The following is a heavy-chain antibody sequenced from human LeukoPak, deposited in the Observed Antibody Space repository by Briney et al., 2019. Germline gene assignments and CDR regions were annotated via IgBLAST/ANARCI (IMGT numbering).Heavy chain of an antibody. J-gene: IGHJ4*02. CDR3: AKGVGRFLEWFLDY. Sequence: GGSLRLSCAASGFTFSSYSMHWVRQAPGKGLEWVAVIWYGGSNKYYADSVKGRFTISRDNSKNTLYLQMNSLRAEDTAVYYCAKGVGRFLEWFLDYWGQGTLVTVSS. CDR1: GFTFSSYS. CDR2: IWYGGSNK. V-gene: IGHV3-30*02. D-gene: IGHD3-3*01.